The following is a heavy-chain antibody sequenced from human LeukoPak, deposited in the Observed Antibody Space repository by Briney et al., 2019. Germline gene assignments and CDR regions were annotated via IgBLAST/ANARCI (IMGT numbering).Heavy chain of an antibody. Sequence: PGGSLRLSCAASGFTFSSYSMNWVRQAPGKGLEWVSSISSSSSSYIYYADSVKGRFTISRDNAKNSLYLQMNSLRAEDTAVYYCARDGYSSGCHDYWGQGTLVTVSS. CDR1: GFTFSSYS. CDR2: ISSSSSSYI. V-gene: IGHV3-21*01. CDR3: ARDGYSSGCHDY. J-gene: IGHJ4*02. D-gene: IGHD6-19*01.